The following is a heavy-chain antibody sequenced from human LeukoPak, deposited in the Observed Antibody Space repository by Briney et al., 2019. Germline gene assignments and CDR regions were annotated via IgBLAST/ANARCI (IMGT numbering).Heavy chain of an antibody. J-gene: IGHJ4*02. V-gene: IGHV1-69*04. CDR2: IIPILGIA. CDR1: GGTFSSYA. CDR3: ARHRRHYYDSSGYPVGTWYYFDY. Sequence: GASVKVSCKASGGTFSSYAISWVRQAPGQGLEWMGRIIPILGIANYAQKFQGRVTITADKSTSTAYMELSSLRSEDTAVYYCARHRRHYYDSSGYPVGTWYYFDYWGQGTLVTVSS. D-gene: IGHD3-22*01.